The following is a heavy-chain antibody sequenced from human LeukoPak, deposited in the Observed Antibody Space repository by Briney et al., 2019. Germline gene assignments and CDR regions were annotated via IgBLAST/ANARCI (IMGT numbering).Heavy chain of an antibody. CDR2: ISYDGSNK. D-gene: IGHD3-10*01. Sequence: GGSLRLSCAASGFTFSSYAMHWVRQAPGKGLEWVAVISYDGSNKYYADSVKGRFTISRDNSKNTLYLQMNSLRAEDTAVYYCVTLSAFDYWGQGTLVTVSS. CDR3: VTLSAFDY. V-gene: IGHV3-30-3*01. CDR1: GFTFSSYA. J-gene: IGHJ4*02.